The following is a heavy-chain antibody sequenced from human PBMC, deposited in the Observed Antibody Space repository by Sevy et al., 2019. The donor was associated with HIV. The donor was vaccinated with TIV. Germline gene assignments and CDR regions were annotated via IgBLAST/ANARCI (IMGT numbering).Heavy chain of an antibody. CDR1: GYSVSDLS. D-gene: IGHD3-22*01. CDR2: YDPEDGET. CDR3: ATSPDYYDSSRDAFDI. V-gene: IGHV1-24*01. Sequence: ASVKVSCKVSGYSVSDLSIHWVRQAPGKGLEWMGGYDPEDGETIYAQKFQGRVTMTEDTSTDTAYMELSSLRSEDTAVYASATSPDYYDSSRDAFDIWGQGTMVTVSS. J-gene: IGHJ3*02.